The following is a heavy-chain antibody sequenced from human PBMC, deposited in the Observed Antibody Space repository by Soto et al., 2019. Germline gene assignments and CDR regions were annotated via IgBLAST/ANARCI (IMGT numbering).Heavy chain of an antibody. CDR3: ARFTVTTGDYGMDV. Sequence: WVLRPSCAASGSTFSSYALHSFRQAPLNGLEWGAVILYDGSNKYNADSVKGRFAISRDNSKNTLYLQMNSLRAEDTAVYYCARFTVTTGDYGMDVWGQGTTVTVSS. CDR2: ILYDGSNK. V-gene: IGHV3-30*09. J-gene: IGHJ6*02. D-gene: IGHD4-4*01. CDR1: GSTFSSYA.